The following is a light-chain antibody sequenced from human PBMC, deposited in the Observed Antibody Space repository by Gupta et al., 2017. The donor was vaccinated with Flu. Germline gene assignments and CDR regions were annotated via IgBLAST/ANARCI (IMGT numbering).Light chain of an antibody. CDR1: STNVGSYKF. CDR2: EVS. CDR3: CSYAGNNNYV. J-gene: IGLJ1*01. Sequence: TSTNVGSYKFVSWYLQNPGKAPKLMIYEVSKRPSGVSNRFSGSKSGNTASLTISGLQAEDEADYYCCSYAGNNNYVFGSGTQVSVL. V-gene: IGLV2-23*02.